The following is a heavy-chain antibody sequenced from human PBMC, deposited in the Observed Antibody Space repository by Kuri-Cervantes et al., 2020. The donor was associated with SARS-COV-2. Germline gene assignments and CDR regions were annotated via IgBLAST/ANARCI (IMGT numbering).Heavy chain of an antibody. CDR1: GGSISSGGYY. D-gene: IGHD6-13*01. V-gene: IGHV4-61*02. CDR2: IYTSGTT. CDR3: ARGLIAASAGIYFDT. J-gene: IGHJ4*02. Sequence: SETLSLTCTVSGGSISSGGYYWSWIRQPAGKGLEWIGRIYTSGTTDYNPSLKSRVSMSLDTSRNRFSLALHSVTGADTAVYFCARGLIAASAGIYFDTWGQGSLVTVSS.